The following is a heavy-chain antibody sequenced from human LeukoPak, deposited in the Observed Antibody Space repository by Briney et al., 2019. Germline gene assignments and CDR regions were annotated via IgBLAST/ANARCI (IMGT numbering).Heavy chain of an antibody. CDR3: ARLSKNYDFWSGYQGNFDY. V-gene: IGHV4-38-2*01. Sequence: TSETLSLTCAVSGYSISSGYYWGWIRKPPGKGLEWIGSMYHSGSTYYNASLKSRVTISVDTSKNHFSLKLSSVTAADTAVYYCARLSKNYDFWSGYQGNFDYWGQGTLVTVSS. D-gene: IGHD3-3*01. CDR2: MYHSGST. CDR1: GYSISSGYY. J-gene: IGHJ4*02.